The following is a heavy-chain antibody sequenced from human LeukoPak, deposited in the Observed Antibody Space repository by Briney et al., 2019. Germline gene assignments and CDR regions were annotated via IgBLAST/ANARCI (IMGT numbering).Heavy chain of an antibody. V-gene: IGHV1-69*06. CDR1: GGTFSSYA. D-gene: IGHD5-12*01. CDR2: IIPIFGTA. CDR3: ARLSYPGVATISASGY. Sequence: GASVKVSCKASGGTFSSYAISWVRQAPGQGLEWMGGIIPIFGTANYAQKFQGRVTITADKSTSTAYMELSSLRSEDTAVYYCARLSYPGVATISASGYWGQGTLVTVSS. J-gene: IGHJ4*02.